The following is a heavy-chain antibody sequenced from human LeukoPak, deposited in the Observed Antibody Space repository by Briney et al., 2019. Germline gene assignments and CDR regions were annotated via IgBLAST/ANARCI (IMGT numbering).Heavy chain of an antibody. J-gene: IGHJ4*02. CDR3: AASIAVAGTSDDY. V-gene: IGHV3-23*01. CDR2: ISGSGGST. D-gene: IGHD6-19*01. CDR1: GFTFSSYA. Sequence: GGSLRLSCAASGFTFSSYAMSWVRQAPGKGLEWVSAISGSGGSTYYADSVKGRFTISRDNAKNSLYLQMNSLRAEDTAVYYCAASIAVAGTSDDYWGQGTLVTVSS.